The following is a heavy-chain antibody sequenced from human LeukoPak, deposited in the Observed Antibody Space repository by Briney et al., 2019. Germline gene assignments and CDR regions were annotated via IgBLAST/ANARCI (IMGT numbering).Heavy chain of an antibody. D-gene: IGHD5-24*01. J-gene: IGHJ4*02. V-gene: IGHV4-59*08. CDR2: IYYSGST. CDR1: GGSISSYY. Sequence: SETLSLTCTVSGGSISSYYWSWIRQPPGKGLEWIGYIYYSGSTNYNPSLKSRVTISVDASKNQFSLKLSSVTAADTALYYCARHTPTMALYLDYWGQGTLVTVSS. CDR3: ARHTPTMALYLDY.